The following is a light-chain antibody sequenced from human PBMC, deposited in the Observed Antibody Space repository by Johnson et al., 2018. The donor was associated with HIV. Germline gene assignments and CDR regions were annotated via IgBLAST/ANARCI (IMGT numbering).Light chain of an antibody. V-gene: IGLV1-51*02. CDR1: SSNIGNNY. CDR3: GTWDSSLSAGRV. Sequence: QSVLTQSPSVSAAPGQKVTISCSGSSSNIGNNYVSWYQQFSGTAPKLLIYENNKRPSGIPDRFSGSKSGTSATLGISGLQTGDEADYYCGTWDSSLSAGRVFGTGTKVTVL. CDR2: ENN. J-gene: IGLJ1*01.